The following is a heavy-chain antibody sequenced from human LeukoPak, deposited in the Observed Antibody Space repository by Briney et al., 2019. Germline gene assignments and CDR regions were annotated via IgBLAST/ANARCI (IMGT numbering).Heavy chain of an antibody. CDR2: IGPTGTDR. Sequence: GGSLRLXCAASGFTCSSCGFNWVRQAPGKGLEWVSSIGPTGTDRYYADSVRGRFTISRDNAKNSMYLQMDSPRDEDTAVYYCATETIGRHYDYWGQGTLLTVSS. J-gene: IGHJ4*02. CDR1: GFTCSSCG. D-gene: IGHD1-14*01. V-gene: IGHV3-21*01. CDR3: ATETIGRHYDY.